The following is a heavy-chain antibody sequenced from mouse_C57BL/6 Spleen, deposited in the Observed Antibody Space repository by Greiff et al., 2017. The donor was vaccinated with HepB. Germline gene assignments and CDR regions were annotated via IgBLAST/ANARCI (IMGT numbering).Heavy chain of an antibody. CDR3: ARSAAAQATGFAY. V-gene: IGHV1-69*01. CDR2: IDPSDSYT. J-gene: IGHJ3*01. Sequence: QVQLQQPGAELVMPGASVKLSCKASGYTFTSYWMHWVKQRPGQGLEWIGEIDPSDSYTNYNQKFKGKSTLTVDKSSSTAYMQLSSLTSEDSAVYYCARSAAAQATGFAYWGKGTLVTVSA. D-gene: IGHD3-2*02. CDR1: GYTFTSYW.